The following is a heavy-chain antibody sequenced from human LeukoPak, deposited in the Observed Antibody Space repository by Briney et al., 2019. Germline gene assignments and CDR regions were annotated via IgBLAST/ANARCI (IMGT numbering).Heavy chain of an antibody. CDR2: VDPEDGET. D-gene: IGHD1-20*01. Sequence: ASVKVSCKVSGYTFTDYYMHWVQQAPGKGLEWMGLVDPEDGETIYAEKFQGRVTITADTSTDTAYMELSSLRSEDTVVYYCATGDGITGPNNWFDPWGQGTLVTVSS. J-gene: IGHJ5*02. V-gene: IGHV1-69-2*01. CDR3: ATGDGITGPNNWFDP. CDR1: GYTFTDYY.